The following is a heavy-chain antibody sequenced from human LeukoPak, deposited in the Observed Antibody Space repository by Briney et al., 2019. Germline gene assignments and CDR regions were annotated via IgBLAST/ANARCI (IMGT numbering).Heavy chain of an antibody. CDR1: GFTFSSYA. Sequence: PGGSLRLSCAASGFTFSSYAMSWVRQAPGKGLEWVSGISGSGGSTYYADSVKGRFTTSRDTSNNTLYLQMNSLRAEDTAVYYCAKDQSYYDTSAYYDYWGQGTLVTVSS. J-gene: IGHJ4*02. CDR2: ISGSGGST. V-gene: IGHV3-23*01. D-gene: IGHD3-22*01. CDR3: AKDQSYYDTSAYYDY.